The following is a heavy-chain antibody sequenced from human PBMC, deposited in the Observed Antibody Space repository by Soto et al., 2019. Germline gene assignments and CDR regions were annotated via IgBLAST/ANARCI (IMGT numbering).Heavy chain of an antibody. J-gene: IGHJ4*02. CDR3: ARVSSSGSVTRPIPSDY. CDR1: GFTFSSYS. D-gene: IGHD3-22*01. CDR2: ISSSSSYI. Sequence: PGGSLRLSCAASGFTFSSYSMNWVRQAPGKGLEWVSSISSSSSYIYYADSVKGRFTISRDNAKNSLYLQMNSLRAEDTAVYYWARVSSSGSVTRPIPSDYWGQGTQVTVSS. V-gene: IGHV3-21*01.